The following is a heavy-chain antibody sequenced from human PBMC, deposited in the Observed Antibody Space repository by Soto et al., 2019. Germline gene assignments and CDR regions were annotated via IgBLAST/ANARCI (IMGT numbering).Heavy chain of an antibody. CDR1: GGSISSGGYY. V-gene: IGHV4-31*03. CDR2: IYYSGST. Sequence: QVQLQESGPGLVKPSQTLSLTCTVSGGSISSGGYYWSWIRQHPGKGLEWIGYIYYSGSTYYNPSLKSRVMLAVDTSKNRFSLKLSSVTASDTAVYYCAGDRFGEFALNRRFDPWGQGSLVTVSS. CDR3: AGDRFGEFALNRRFDP. D-gene: IGHD3-10*01. J-gene: IGHJ5*02.